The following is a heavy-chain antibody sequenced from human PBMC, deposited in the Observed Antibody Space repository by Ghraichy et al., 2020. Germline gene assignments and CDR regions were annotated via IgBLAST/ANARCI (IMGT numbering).Heavy chain of an antibody. CDR3: ARGYCSSTSCYFGLVWFDP. D-gene: IGHD2-2*01. V-gene: IGHV4-59*01. CDR1: GGSISSYY. CDR2: IYYSGST. Sequence: SETLSLTCTVSGGSISSYYWSWIRQPPGKGLEWIGYIYYSGSTNYNPSLKSRVTISVDTSKNQFSLKLSSVTAADTAVYYCARGYCSSTSCYFGLVWFDPWGQGTLVTVSS. J-gene: IGHJ5*02.